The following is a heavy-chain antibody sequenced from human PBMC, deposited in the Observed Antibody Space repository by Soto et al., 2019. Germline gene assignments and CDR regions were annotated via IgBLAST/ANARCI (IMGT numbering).Heavy chain of an antibody. CDR2: IYYSGST. V-gene: IGHV4-61*01. J-gene: IGHJ6*02. Sequence: QVQLQESGPGLVKPSETLSLTCTVSGGSVSSGTYFWRWIRQSQGKRLVWIAYIYYSGSTNYNTALKSRATISVDTSKGQVSLTLTSVTAADAAVYYCARAPNYYDYGFDVWGQGTTVTVSS. D-gene: IGHD3-10*01. CDR3: ARAPNYYDYGFDV. CDR1: GGSVSSGTYF.